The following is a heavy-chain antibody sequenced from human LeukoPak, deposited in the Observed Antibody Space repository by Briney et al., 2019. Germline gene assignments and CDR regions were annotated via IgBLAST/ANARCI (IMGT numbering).Heavy chain of an antibody. CDR1: GFTFTTHA. D-gene: IGHD6-13*01. J-gene: IGHJ4*02. Sequence: GGSLRLSCAASGFTFTTHAMSWVRQAPGKGLEWVSAITVSGDSTYYAGSVRGRFTISRDNSKNTLYLQMNSLRAEDTAVYYCALRYTTSWYFDDWGQGTLVTVSS. CDR2: ITVSGDST. V-gene: IGHV3-23*01. CDR3: ALRYTTSWYFDD.